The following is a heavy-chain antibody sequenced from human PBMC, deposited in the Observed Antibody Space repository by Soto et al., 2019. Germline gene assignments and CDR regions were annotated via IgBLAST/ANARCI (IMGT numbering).Heavy chain of an antibody. Sequence: EVQLLESGGGLVQPGGSLKLSCAVSGFTFSTYAMCWFGKAPGKGLKWVSGINDSGDRTYYPDSVKGRFTISRDNSKNTLYLQMNSLRAEDTAVYYCAREEWTNRRPYLYSGMDVWGQGTTVTVSS. CDR1: GFTFSTYA. CDR3: AREEWTNRRPYLYSGMDV. J-gene: IGHJ6*02. V-gene: IGHV3-23*01. CDR2: INDSGDRT. D-gene: IGHD3-3*01.